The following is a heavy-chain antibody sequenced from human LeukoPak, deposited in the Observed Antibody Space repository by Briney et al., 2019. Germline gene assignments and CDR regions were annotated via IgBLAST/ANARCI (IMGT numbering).Heavy chain of an antibody. V-gene: IGHV1-8*01. D-gene: IGHD3-9*01. CDR1: GYTFTSYD. J-gene: IGHJ6*03. Sequence: ASVKVSCKASGYTFTSYDINWVRQATGQGLEWMGWTNPNSGNTGYAQKFQGRVTMTRNTSISTAYMELSSLRSEDTAVYYCARAGLVLDWLLRSGYYYYYMDVWGKGTTVTVSS. CDR3: ARAGLVLDWLLRSGYYYYYMDV. CDR2: TNPNSGNT.